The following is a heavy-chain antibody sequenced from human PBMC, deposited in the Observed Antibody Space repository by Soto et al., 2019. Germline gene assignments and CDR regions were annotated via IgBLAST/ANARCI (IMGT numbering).Heavy chain of an antibody. Sequence: GGSLRLSCAASGFTFSSYAMSWVRQAPGKGLEWISGFSGSGGSTYYADSVKGRFTISRDNSKNTLYLQMNSLRVEDTAVYYCAKNGYSYGYTWYFDLWGRGTLVTVPQ. CDR3: AKNGYSYGYTWYFDL. J-gene: IGHJ2*01. CDR2: FSGSGGST. D-gene: IGHD5-18*01. V-gene: IGHV3-23*01. CDR1: GFTFSSYA.